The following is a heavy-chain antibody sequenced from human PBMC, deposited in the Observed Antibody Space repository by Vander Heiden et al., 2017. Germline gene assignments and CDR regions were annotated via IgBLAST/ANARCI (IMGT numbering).Heavy chain of an antibody. D-gene: IGHD6-19*01. J-gene: IGHJ4*02. CDR2: IIPMFGTT. Sequence: QVQLVQSGAEVKKPGSSVRVSCEASGGTFTNYEVNWVRQAPGQGLEWMGGIIPMFGTTNYAQKCQGRVTITADESTNTAYMEVSSLKSEDTAVYYCAKVGVAVAGTPYFDYWGQGTLVTVS. CDR1: GGTFTNYE. CDR3: AKVGVAVAGTPYFDY. V-gene: IGHV1-69*01.